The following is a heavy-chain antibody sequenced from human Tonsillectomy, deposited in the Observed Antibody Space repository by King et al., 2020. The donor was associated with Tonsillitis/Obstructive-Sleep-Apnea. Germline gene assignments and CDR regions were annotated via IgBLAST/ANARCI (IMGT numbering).Heavy chain of an antibody. CDR1: GGSISSYY. Sequence: VQLQESGPGLVKPSETLSLTCTVSGGSISSYYWSWIRQPPGKGLEWIGYISYSGSTNDNPSLKSRVTISVDTSKNQFSLKLRSMTAADTAVYYCARVRGSGWDRDAFDIWGQGTMVTVSS. J-gene: IGHJ3*02. CDR3: ARVRGSGWDRDAFDI. CDR2: ISYSGST. V-gene: IGHV4-59*01. D-gene: IGHD6-19*01.